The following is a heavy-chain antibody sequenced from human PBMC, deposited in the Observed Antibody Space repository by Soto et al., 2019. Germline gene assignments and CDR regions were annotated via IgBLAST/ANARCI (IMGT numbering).Heavy chain of an antibody. Sequence: EAQLLESGGGLVQPGGSLRLSCAATGFAFSRYSMSWVRQAPGKGLEWVSFIGTADIYYADSVKGRFTISRDNSKNMVFLQMNSQRADDTAVYYCAKDHFTGNGVLDDFDIWGQGTMVTVSS. CDR3: AKDHFTGNGVLDDFDI. J-gene: IGHJ3*02. V-gene: IGHV3-23*01. CDR1: GFAFSRYS. CDR2: IGTADI. D-gene: IGHD2-8*01.